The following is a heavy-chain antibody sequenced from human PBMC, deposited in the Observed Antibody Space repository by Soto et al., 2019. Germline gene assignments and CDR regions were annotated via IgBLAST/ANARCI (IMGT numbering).Heavy chain of an antibody. CDR1: GFMFNNYA. CDR2: VSVSGGTT. Sequence: GGSLRLSCAASGFMFNNYAMSWVRQAPGKGLEWFSTVSVSGGTTCYADSLKGRFTISIDNSKKTVYLQMNRLRADDTAIYYCAKGLYYYDSSGYRLFDYWGQGALVTVSS. J-gene: IGHJ4*02. CDR3: AKGLYYYDSSGYRLFDY. V-gene: IGHV3-23*01. D-gene: IGHD3-22*01.